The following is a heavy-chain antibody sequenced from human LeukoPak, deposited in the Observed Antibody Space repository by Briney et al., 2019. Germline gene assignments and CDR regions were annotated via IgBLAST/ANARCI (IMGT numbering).Heavy chain of an antibody. J-gene: IGHJ4*02. CDR2: ISAYNGNT. CDR1: GYTFTSYG. D-gene: IGHD2-2*01. CDR3: ARGGLYCSSTSCYGIEY. Sequence: ASVRVSCKAAGYTFTSYGTSWVRQAPGQGLEWMGWISAYNGNTNYAQKLQGRVTMTTDTSTSTVYMELRSLRSDDTAGYYCARGGLYCSSTSCYGIEYWGQGTLVTVSS. V-gene: IGHV1-18*04.